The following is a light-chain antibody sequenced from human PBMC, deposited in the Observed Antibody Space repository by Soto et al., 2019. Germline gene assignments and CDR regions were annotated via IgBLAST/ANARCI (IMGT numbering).Light chain of an antibody. Sequence: QSALTQPASVSGSPGQSITISCTGSSRDIGTYSYVSWYQQHPGKVPKLLIFDVNKRPSGVSNRFSGSKSANTASLSISGLQAEDEADYYCASYRSSSTVVVFGGGTKLTVL. J-gene: IGLJ2*01. CDR3: ASYRSSSTVVV. CDR2: DVN. V-gene: IGLV2-14*01. CDR1: SRDIGTYSY.